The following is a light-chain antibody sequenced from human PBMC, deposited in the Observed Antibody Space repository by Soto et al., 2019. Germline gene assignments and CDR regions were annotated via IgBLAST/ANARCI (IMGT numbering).Light chain of an antibody. CDR3: SSYAGSNNYI. V-gene: IGLV2-8*01. Sequence: QSALTQPPSASGSPGQSVTISCTGSSRDVGGYKYVSWYQQYPGKAPKLMIYAVSKRPSGVPDRFSGSKSGNTASLTVSGLQAEDEADYYCSSYAGSNNYIFGTGTKVTVL. J-gene: IGLJ1*01. CDR2: AVS. CDR1: SRDVGGYKY.